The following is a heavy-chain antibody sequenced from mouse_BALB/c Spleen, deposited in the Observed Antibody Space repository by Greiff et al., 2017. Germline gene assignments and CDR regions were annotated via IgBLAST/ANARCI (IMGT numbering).Heavy chain of an antibody. J-gene: IGHJ3*01. D-gene: IGHD2-2*01. CDR1: GFTFSSYA. CDR2: ISSGGST. Sequence: DVKLVESGGGLVKPGGSLKLSCAASGFTFSSYAMSWVRQTPEKRLEWVASISSGGSTYYPDSVKGRFTISRDNARNILYLQMSSLRSEDTAMYYCARRGGGYDPFAYWGQGTLVTVSA. V-gene: IGHV5-6-5*01. CDR3: ARRGGGYDPFAY.